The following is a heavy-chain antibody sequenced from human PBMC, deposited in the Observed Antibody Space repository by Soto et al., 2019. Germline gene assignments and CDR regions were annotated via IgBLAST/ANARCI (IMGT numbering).Heavy chain of an antibody. V-gene: IGHV1-69*02. CDR2: IIPILGIA. CDR1: GGTFSSYT. Sequence: QVQLVQSGAEVKKPGSSVKVSCKASGGTFSSYTISWVRQAPGQGLEWMGRIIPILGIANYAQKFQGRVTITADKSTSTAYMALSSLGSEDTAVYYCASSGRDPSYYDYYGMDVWGQGTTVPVSS. CDR3: ASSGRDPSYYDYYGMDV. J-gene: IGHJ6*02. D-gene: IGHD6-19*01.